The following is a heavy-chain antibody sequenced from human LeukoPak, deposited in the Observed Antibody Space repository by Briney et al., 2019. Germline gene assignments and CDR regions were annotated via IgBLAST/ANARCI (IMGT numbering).Heavy chain of an antibody. CDR2: ISGSGGST. D-gene: IGHD3-10*01. CDR1: GFTFSSYA. V-gene: IGHV3-23*01. J-gene: IGHJ4*02. CDR3: AKSRITMVRGVITNFDY. Sequence: GGSLRLSCAASGFTFSSYAMSWVRQAPGKGLEWVSAISGSGGSTYYADSVKGRFSISRDNSKNTLYLQMNSLRAEDTAVYYCAKSRITMVRGVITNFDYWGQGTLVTVSS.